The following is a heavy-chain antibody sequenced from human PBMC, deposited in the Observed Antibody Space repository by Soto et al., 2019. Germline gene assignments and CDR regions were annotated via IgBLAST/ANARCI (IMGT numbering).Heavy chain of an antibody. CDR2: ISSSSTYI. J-gene: IGHJ3*02. D-gene: IGHD4-17*01. CDR1: GFTFSDYY. CDR3: ARGRLDAFDI. V-gene: IGHV3-11*06. Sequence: PGGSLRLSCAASGFTFSDYYMSWIRQAPGKGLEWVSSISSSSTYIYYADSMKGRFTVSRDNAKNSVYLQMNSLRAEDTAVYYCARGRLDAFDIWGQGTMVTVSS.